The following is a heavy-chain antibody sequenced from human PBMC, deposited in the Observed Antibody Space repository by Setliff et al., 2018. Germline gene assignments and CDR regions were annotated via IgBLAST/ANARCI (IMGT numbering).Heavy chain of an antibody. CDR3: ARDRNYYDSSETETDY. D-gene: IGHD3-22*01. J-gene: IGHJ4*02. CDR2: IYSGGST. V-gene: IGHV3-53*01. CDR1: GFTVSSNY. Sequence: AGGSLRLSCAASGFTVSSNYMSWVRQAPGKGLEWVSVIYSGGSTYYADSVKGRFTISRDNSKNTLYLQMNSLRAEDTAVYYCARDRNYYDSSETETDYWGQGTLVTVSS.